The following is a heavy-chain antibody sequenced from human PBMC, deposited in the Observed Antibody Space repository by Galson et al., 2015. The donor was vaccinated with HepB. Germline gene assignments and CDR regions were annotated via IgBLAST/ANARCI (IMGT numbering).Heavy chain of an antibody. CDR3: ARGSHPYLSGYDSDY. V-gene: IGHV1-8*01. Sequence: SVKVSCKASGYTFTSSDINWVRQATGQGLEWMGWMNPNRGNTGYAQKFQGRVTMTRNTSINTAYLELSSLRSEDTAVYYCARGSHPYLSGYDSDYRGQGTLVTVSS. CDR1: GYTFTSSD. CDR2: MNPNRGNT. J-gene: IGHJ4*02. D-gene: IGHD5-12*01.